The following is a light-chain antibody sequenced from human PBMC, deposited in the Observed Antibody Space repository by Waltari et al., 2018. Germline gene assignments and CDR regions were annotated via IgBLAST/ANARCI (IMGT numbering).Light chain of an antibody. CDR2: GAS. V-gene: IGKV3-20*01. J-gene: IGKJ3*01. Sequence: EIVLTQSPGTMSLSPGDRATLSCRASQSVTASQVAWYQQKPGQAPRLLIYGASTRATGTPDRFSGTGSGTDFILTISGLEPEDFAVCFCQQYGSSIPFTFGPGTKV. CDR1: QSVTASQ. CDR3: QQYGSSIPFT.